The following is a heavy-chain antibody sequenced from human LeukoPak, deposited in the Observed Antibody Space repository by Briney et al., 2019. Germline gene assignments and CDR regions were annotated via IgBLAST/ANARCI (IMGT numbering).Heavy chain of an antibody. CDR2: ITDDEDT. V-gene: IGHV3-23*01. J-gene: IGHJ4*02. Sequence: PGGSLRLSCVASGFPFRSYAMTWVRQTPGKGLESVSVITDDEDTYYADSVKGRFTISRDNSQNTVFLQMNSLRVEETAVYYCAKVDYWSPENYFDSWGQGTLVTVSS. CDR3: AKVDYWSPENYFDS. D-gene: IGHD1-1*01. CDR1: GFPFRSYA.